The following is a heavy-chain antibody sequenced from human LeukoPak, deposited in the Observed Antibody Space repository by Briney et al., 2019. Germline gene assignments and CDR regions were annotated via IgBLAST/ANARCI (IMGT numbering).Heavy chain of an antibody. J-gene: IGHJ5*02. D-gene: IGHD2-15*01. CDR3: AGHSVLKDSSSWFDP. CDR2: IYYSGST. Sequence: SETLSLTCTVSGGSISNYYWSWIRQPPGKGLEWIGYIYYSGSTNYNPSPKSRVTISVDTSKNQFSLKLSSVTAADTAVYYCAGHSVLKDSSSWFDPWGQGTLVTVSS. CDR1: GGSISNYY. V-gene: IGHV4-59*08.